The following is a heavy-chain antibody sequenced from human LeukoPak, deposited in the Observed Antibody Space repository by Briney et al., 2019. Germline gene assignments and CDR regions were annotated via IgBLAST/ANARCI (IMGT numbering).Heavy chain of an antibody. J-gene: IGHJ4*02. D-gene: IGHD1-26*01. Sequence: GGSLRLSCAASGFTFDDYAIHWVRQSPEKGLEWLSLITWDGIQTYYADSVKGRFTISRDSSKNFVFLQVNTLRREDTGLYYCAKSRALGSYAPVDYWGRGTLVTVSS. CDR2: ITWDGIQT. CDR1: GFTFDDYA. V-gene: IGHV3-43D*03. CDR3: AKSRALGSYAPVDY.